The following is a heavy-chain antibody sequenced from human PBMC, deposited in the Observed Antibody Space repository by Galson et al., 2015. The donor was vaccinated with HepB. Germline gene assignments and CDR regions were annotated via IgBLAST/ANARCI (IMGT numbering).Heavy chain of an antibody. CDR2: ISSSSSTI. J-gene: IGHJ6*02. CDR1: GFTFSSYS. V-gene: IGHV3-48*02. Sequence: SLRLSCAASGFTFSSYSMNWVRQAPGKGLEWVSYISSSSSTIYYADSVKGRFTISRDNAKNSLYLQMNSLRDEDTAVYYCARDREWRDRYYYYGMDVWGQGTTVTVSS. D-gene: IGHD2-8*01. CDR3: ARDREWRDRYYYYGMDV.